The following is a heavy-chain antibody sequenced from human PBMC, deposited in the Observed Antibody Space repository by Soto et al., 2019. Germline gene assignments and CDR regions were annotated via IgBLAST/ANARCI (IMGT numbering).Heavy chain of an antibody. D-gene: IGHD6-19*01. CDR3: ARDPYSSGWYYVWFDP. CDR1: GYTFTSYG. CDR2: ISAYNGNT. J-gene: IGHJ5*02. Sequence: QVQLVQSGAEVKKPGASVKVSCKASGYTFTSYGISWVRQAPGQGLEWMGWISAYNGNTNYAQKLQGRVTMTTDTSPSRAYMELRSLRSDDTAVYSCARDPYSSGWYYVWFDPWGQGTLVTVSS. V-gene: IGHV1-18*01.